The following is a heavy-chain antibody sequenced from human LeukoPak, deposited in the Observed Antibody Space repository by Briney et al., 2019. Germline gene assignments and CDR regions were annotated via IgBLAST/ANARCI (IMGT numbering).Heavy chain of an antibody. CDR2: IYYSGST. CDR3: ARGMVKNYYYYYYMDV. D-gene: IGHD3-10*01. V-gene: IGHV4-59*12. CDR1: GGSISSYY. J-gene: IGHJ6*03. Sequence: PSETLSLTCTVSGGSISSYYWSWIRQPPGKGLEWIGYIYYSGSTNYNPSLKSRVTISVDTSKNQFSLKLSSVTAADTAVYYCARGMVKNYYYYYYMDVWGKGTTVTVSS.